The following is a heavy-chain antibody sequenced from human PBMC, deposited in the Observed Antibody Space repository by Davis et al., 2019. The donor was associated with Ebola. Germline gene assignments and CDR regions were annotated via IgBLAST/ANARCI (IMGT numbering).Heavy chain of an antibody. J-gene: IGHJ6*03. V-gene: IGHV4-30-4*08. CDR1: GGSISSGDYY. D-gene: IGHD2-2*01. Sequence: PSETLSLTCTVSGGSISSGDYYWSWIRQPPGKGLEWIGYIYYSGSTYYNPSLKSRVTISVDTSKNLFSLKLSSVTAADTAVYYCARMTYCSSTSCFENYYYYYMDVWGKGTTVTVSS. CDR2: IYYSGST. CDR3: ARMTYCSSTSCFENYYYYYMDV.